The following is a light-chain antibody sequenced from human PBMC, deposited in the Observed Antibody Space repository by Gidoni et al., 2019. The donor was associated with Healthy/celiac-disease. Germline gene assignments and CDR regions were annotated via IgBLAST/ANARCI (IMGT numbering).Light chain of an antibody. CDR2: LGS. CDR1: QSLLHSNGYNY. CDR3: MQALQTPGWT. J-gene: IGKJ1*01. Sequence: DIVMTQSPLSLPVTPGEPASISCRSSQSLLHSNGYNYLDWYLQKQGQSPQLLIYLGSNRASGVPDRFSGSGSGTDFTLKISRVEAEDVGVYYCMQALQTPGWTFGQGTKVEIK. V-gene: IGKV2-28*01.